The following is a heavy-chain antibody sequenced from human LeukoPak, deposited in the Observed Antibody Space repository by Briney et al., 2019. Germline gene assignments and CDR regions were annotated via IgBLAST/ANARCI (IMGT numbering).Heavy chain of an antibody. CDR1: GGSISSSSYY. CDR3: ARDKTRYSGSYY. CDR2: IYYSGST. V-gene: IGHV4-39*07. Sequence: SGTLSLTCTVSGGSISSSSYYWGWIRQPPGKGLEWIGSIYYSGSTYYNPSLKSRVTISVDTSKNQFSLKLSSVTAADTAVYYCARDKTRYSGSYYWGQGTLVTVSS. D-gene: IGHD1-26*01. J-gene: IGHJ4*02.